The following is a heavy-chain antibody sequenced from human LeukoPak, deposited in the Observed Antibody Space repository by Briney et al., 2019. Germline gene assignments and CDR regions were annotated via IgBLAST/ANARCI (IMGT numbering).Heavy chain of an antibody. Sequence: SETLSLTCTVSGGSISSGSYYWSWIRQPAGKGLEWIGRIYTSGSTNYNPSLKSRVTISVDTSKNQFSLKLSSVTAADTAVYYCARVDGGNSYYYMDVWGKGTTVTVSS. J-gene: IGHJ6*03. D-gene: IGHD4-23*01. CDR2: IYTSGST. CDR3: ARVDGGNSYYYMDV. CDR1: GGSISSGSYY. V-gene: IGHV4-61*02.